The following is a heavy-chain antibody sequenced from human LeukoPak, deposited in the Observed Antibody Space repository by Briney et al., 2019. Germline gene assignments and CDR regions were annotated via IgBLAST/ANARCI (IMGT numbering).Heavy chain of an antibody. Sequence: PSETLSLTCTVSGGSISTYYWSWIRQPPGKGLEWIGYIYYSGSTNYNASLKRRVTISVDTSKKQSSLKPSSVPAADTAVYYCATGATSISYFASRGQGTLVTVSS. D-gene: IGHD6-6*01. CDR1: GGSISTYY. V-gene: IGHV4-59*01. CDR2: IYYSGST. J-gene: IGHJ4*02. CDR3: ATGATSISYFAS.